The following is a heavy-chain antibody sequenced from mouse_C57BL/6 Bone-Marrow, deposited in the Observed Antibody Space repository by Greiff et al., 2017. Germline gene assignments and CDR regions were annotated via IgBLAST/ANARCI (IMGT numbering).Heavy chain of an antibody. V-gene: IGHV1-42*01. J-gene: IGHJ2*01. Sequence: VQLQQSGPELAKPGASVKISCKASGYSFTGYYMNWVKQSPETSLEWIGALNPSTGGNTYNPKFKAKATLTVDKSSSTAYMQLKSLTSDDSAVYYCARYDGYFYFDYWGQGTTLTVSS. D-gene: IGHD2-3*01. CDR3: ARYDGYFYFDY. CDR2: LNPSTGGN. CDR1: GYSFTGYY.